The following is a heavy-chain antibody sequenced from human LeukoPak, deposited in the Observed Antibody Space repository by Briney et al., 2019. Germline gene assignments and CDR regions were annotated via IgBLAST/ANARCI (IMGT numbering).Heavy chain of an antibody. CDR2: ISSNGGST. J-gene: IGHJ4*02. CDR3: VNLPHQLGDFDY. D-gene: IGHD3-16*01. CDR1: GFTVSSNY. Sequence: GGSLRLSCAASGFTVSSNYMSWVRQAPGKGLEYVSAISSNGGSTYYADFVKGRFTISRDNSKNTLYLQMSSLRAEDTAVYYCVNLPHQLGDFDYWGQGTLVTVSS. V-gene: IGHV3-64D*06.